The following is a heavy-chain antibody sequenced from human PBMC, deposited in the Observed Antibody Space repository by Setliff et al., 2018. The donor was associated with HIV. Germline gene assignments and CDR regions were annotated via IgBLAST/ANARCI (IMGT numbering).Heavy chain of an antibody. CDR1: GFTFSGFA. Sequence: LRLSCGASGFTFSGFAMNWVRHAPGKGLEWVSAVSGSGTATEYADSVKGRFTISRDNSKNTLYLQMNSLRAEDTAVYYCAKGLENCSGGDCYYAPYYYYYMDVWGKGTTVTVSS. CDR2: VSGSGTAT. D-gene: IGHD2-15*01. V-gene: IGHV3-23*01. CDR3: AKGLENCSGGDCYYAPYYYYYMDV. J-gene: IGHJ6*03.